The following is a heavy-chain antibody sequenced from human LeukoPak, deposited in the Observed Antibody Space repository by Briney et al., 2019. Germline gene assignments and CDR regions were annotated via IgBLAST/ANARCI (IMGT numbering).Heavy chain of an antibody. CDR1: GFTFRSYA. CDR2: ISYDGSNK. CDR3: ECRDSYRY. D-gene: IGHD2-2*01. V-gene: IGHV3-30-3*01. J-gene: IGHJ4*02. Sequence: PGGSLRLSCAASGFTFRSYAMHWVRQAPGKGLEWVAVISYDGSNKYYADSVKGRFTISRDNSKNTLYLQMNSLRAEDTAVYYCECRDSYRYWGQGTLVTVSS.